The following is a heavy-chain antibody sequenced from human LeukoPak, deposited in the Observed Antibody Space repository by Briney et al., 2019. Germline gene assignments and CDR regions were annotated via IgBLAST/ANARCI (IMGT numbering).Heavy chain of an antibody. D-gene: IGHD4-17*01. V-gene: IGHV4-59*08. CDR1: GGSISSYY. J-gene: IGHJ4*02. Sequence: SETLSLTCTVSGGSISSYYWSWIRRPPGKGLEWIGYIYYSGSTNYNPSLKSRVTISVDTSKNQFSLKLSSVTAADTAVYYCARHDYGDYLLDYWGQGTLVTVSS. CDR3: ARHDYGDYLLDY. CDR2: IYYSGST.